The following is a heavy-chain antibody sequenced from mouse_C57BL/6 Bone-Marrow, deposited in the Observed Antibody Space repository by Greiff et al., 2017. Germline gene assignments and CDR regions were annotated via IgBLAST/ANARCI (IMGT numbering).Heavy chain of an antibody. Sequence: EVKLVESGGDLVKPGGSLKLSCAASGFTFSSYGMSWVRQTPDKRLEWVATISSGGIYTYYPDSVKGRFTISRDNAKNTLDLQMCSLKSEDTAMYYWARQFSYSNYDYFDYWGQGTTLTVSS. V-gene: IGHV5-6*01. CDR2: ISSGGIYT. CDR1: GFTFSSYG. D-gene: IGHD2-5*01. CDR3: ARQFSYSNYDYFDY. J-gene: IGHJ2*01.